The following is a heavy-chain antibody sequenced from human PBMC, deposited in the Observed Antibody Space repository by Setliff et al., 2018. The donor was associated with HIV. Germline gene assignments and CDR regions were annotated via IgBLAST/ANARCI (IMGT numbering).Heavy chain of an antibody. CDR1: GYNFARYW. V-gene: IGHV5-51*01. CDR3: ARHLIPGDPRYSSSWYY. J-gene: IGHJ4*02. CDR2: IYPGDSDT. Sequence: AGESLKISCKGSGYNFARYWIGWVRQMPGKGLEWMGIIYPGDSDTRYSPSFQGQVTLSADKSISTAYLQWSSLKASDTAMYYCARHLIPGDPRYSSSWYYWGQGTLVTVSS. D-gene: IGHD6-13*01.